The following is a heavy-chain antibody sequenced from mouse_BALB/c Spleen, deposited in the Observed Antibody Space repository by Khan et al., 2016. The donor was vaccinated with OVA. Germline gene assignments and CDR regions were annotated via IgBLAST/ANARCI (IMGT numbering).Heavy chain of an antibody. CDR2: ISYSGST. D-gene: IGHD1-1*01. J-gene: IGHJ4*01. CDR1: GCSITSDYA. V-gene: IGHV3-2*02. Sequence: EVQLQESGPGLVKPSQSLSLTCTVTGCSITSDYAWNWIRQFPGNKLEWMGYISYSGSTSYNPSLKSRISITRDTSKNQCFLQLNSVTTKDTATYYCARQNYYGYAMDYWGQGTSVTVSS. CDR3: ARQNYYGYAMDY.